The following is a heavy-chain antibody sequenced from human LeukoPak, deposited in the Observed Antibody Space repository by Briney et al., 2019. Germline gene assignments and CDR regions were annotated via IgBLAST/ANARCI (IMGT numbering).Heavy chain of an antibody. CDR3: ATRATAGPW. CDR1: GASITSTYW. CDR2: IHDSGST. J-gene: IGHJ4*02. Sequence: SETLSLTCAVSGASITSTYWSTWVRQPPGKGLEWIGEIHDSGSTNYNPSLKSRVTMSVGKSKNQFSLNLTSVTAADTAVYYCATRATAGPWWGQGTLVTVSS. D-gene: IGHD6-13*01. V-gene: IGHV4-4*02.